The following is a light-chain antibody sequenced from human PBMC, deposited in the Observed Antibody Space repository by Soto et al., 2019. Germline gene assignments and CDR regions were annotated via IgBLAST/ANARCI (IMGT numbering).Light chain of an antibody. CDR1: QSVNNNY. CDR3: QQYGSSQYT. J-gene: IGKJ2*01. V-gene: IGKV3-20*01. CDR2: GAS. Sequence: EIVLTQSPGTLSLSPGERATLSCRASQSVNNNYLAWYQQKPGQAPRLLIYGASSRATGIPDRFSGSGSGTDFTRTIRRLEPEDFAVYYCQQYGSSQYTFGQGTKMEIK.